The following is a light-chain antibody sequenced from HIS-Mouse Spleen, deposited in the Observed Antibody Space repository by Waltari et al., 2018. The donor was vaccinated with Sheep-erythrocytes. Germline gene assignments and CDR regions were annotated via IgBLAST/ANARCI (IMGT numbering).Light chain of an antibody. V-gene: IGLV2-23*01. J-gene: IGLJ3*02. CDR1: SSDVGSYNL. Sequence: QSALTQPASVSGSPGQSITISCTGTSSDVGSYNLVSWYQQHPGKAPKLMIYEGSKRPSVVSNRFSCSKSGNTASLTISGLQAEDEADYYCCSYAGSSTPWVFGGGTKLTVL. CDR3: CSYAGSSTPWV. CDR2: EGS.